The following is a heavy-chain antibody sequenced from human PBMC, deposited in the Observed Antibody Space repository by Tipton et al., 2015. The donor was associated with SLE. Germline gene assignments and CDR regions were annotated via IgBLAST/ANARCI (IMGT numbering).Heavy chain of an antibody. V-gene: IGHV3-30*18. CDR3: AKERRPYWYFDL. J-gene: IGHJ2*01. CDR1: GFTFSSYG. CDR2: IWYDGSNK. Sequence: QVQLVQSGGGVVQPGRSLRLSCAASGFTFSSYGMHWVRQAPGKGLEWVAVIWYDGSNKYYADSVKGRFTISRDNSKNTLYLQMNSLRAEDTAMYYCAKERRPYWYFDLWGRGTLVTVSS.